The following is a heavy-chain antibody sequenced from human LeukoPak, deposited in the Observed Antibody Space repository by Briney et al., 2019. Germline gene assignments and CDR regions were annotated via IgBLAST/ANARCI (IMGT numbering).Heavy chain of an antibody. J-gene: IGHJ4*02. CDR2: IYSGDST. D-gene: IGHD3-3*01. Sequence: GGSLRLSCVASGFSSTYTSWVRQAPGKGLEWVSAIYSGDSTDYADSVRGRFTTSRDISKNTVYLQMNSLRPEDTAVYYCARDLWDATGYWGQGTLVTV. CDR1: GFSSTY. V-gene: IGHV3-66*02. CDR3: ARDLWDATGY.